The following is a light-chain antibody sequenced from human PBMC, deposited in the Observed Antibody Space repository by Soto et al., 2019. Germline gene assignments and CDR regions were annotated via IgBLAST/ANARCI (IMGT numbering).Light chain of an antibody. CDR3: QQYDNLPPFT. J-gene: IGKJ3*01. CDR1: QSINGW. V-gene: IGKV1-5*01. Sequence: DIQLTQSPSTLSASVGDRVTITCRASQSINGWLAWYQQKPGQAPRLLIYDASNRATGIPARFSGSGSGTDFTLTISSLEPEDFAVYYCQQYDNLPPFTFGPGTKVDIK. CDR2: DAS.